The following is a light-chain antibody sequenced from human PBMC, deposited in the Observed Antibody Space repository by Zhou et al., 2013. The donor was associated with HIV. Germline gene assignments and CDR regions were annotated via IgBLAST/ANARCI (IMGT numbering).Light chain of an antibody. CDR1: QSVGSD. J-gene: IGKJ2*01. V-gene: IGKV3-15*01. Sequence: EILMTQSPATLSVSPGERATLSCRASQSVGSDLAWYQQKPGQAPRLLIYGASTRATGIPARFSGSGSGTEFTLIISSLQSEDFAVYYCQQYNIWPGAFGQGTKLEIK. CDR2: GAS. CDR3: QQYNIWPGA.